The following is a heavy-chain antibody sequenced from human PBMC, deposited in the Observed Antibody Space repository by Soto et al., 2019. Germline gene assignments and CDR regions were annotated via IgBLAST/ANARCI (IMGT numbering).Heavy chain of an antibody. CDR1: GFTFSDHY. CDR2: TRNKANSHTT. CDR3: ARATTVTDY. J-gene: IGHJ4*02. V-gene: IGHV3-72*01. D-gene: IGHD4-17*01. Sequence: GGSLRLSCEASGFTFSDHYMDWVRQAPGKGLEWVGRTRNKANSHTTEYAASVKGRFTISRDDSKNSLYLQMNSLKIEDTAVYYCARATTVTDYWGQGTLVTVSS.